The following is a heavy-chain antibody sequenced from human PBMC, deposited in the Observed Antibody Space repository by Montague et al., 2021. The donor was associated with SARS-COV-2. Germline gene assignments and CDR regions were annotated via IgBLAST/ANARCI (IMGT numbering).Heavy chain of an antibody. J-gene: IGHJ6*02. D-gene: IGHD3-22*01. CDR1: GGSISSSSYY. CDR3: ARDTRIAMLVVVTRYGVDV. V-gene: IGHV4-39*07. Sequence: SETLSLTCTVSGGSISSSSYYWGWIRPPPGKGLEWIGSIYYTGSTYYNPSLKSRVTISVDTSKNQFSLKLSSVTAADTAVYYCARDTRIAMLVVVTRYGVDVWGQGTTVTVSS. CDR2: IYYTGST.